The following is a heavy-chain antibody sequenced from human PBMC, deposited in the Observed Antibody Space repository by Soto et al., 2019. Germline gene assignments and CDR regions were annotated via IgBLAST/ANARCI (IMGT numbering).Heavy chain of an antibody. D-gene: IGHD1-26*01. CDR1: GGSFSGYY. J-gene: IGHJ4*02. CDR2: INHSGST. V-gene: IGHV4-34*01. CDR3: ARGAEWELRGGDFDY. Sequence: QVQLQQWGAGLLKPSETLSLTCAVYGGSFSGYYWSWIRQPPGKGLEWIGEINHSGSTNYNPSLKSRVTISVDTSKNQFSLKLSSVTAADTAVYYCARGAEWELRGGDFDYWGQGTLVTVSS.